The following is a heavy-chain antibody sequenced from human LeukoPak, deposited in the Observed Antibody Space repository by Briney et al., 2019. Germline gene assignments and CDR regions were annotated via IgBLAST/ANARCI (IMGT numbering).Heavy chain of an antibody. D-gene: IGHD3/OR15-3a*01. CDR2: INYSGTT. CDR3: ARRGEWTAWNFDY. V-gene: IGHV4-34*01. Sequence: PSETLSLTCAVNGGAFSGYYWSWIRQSPEQGLVWTGEINYSGTTISNPSLESRVSMSMDLTRKRFSLELTSVTAADTAVYYCARRGEWTAWNFDYWAQGSLVTVSS. CDR1: GGAFSGYY. J-gene: IGHJ4*02.